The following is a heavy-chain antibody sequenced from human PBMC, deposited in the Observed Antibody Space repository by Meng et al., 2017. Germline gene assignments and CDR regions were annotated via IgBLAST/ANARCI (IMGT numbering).Heavy chain of an antibody. J-gene: IGHJ4*02. CDR2: IYYSGST. D-gene: IGHD5-18*01. CDR3: ARDMTLAAAMVY. Sequence: QLQLQEAGPGLVKPSETLSLTCTVSGGSISSSSYYWGWIRQPPGKGLEWIGSIYYSGSTYYNPSLKSRVTISVDTSKNQFSLKLSSVTAADTAVYYCARDMTLAAAMVYWGQGTLVTVSS. CDR1: GGSISSSSYY. V-gene: IGHV4-39*07.